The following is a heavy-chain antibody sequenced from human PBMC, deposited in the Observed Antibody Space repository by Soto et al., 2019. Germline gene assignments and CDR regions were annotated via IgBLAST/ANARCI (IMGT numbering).Heavy chain of an antibody. V-gene: IGHV4-30-4*01. J-gene: IGHJ3*01. CDR3: AYSTGWYRLDL. Sequence: TSETLSLTCTVSGGSSTSGDYYWTWIRQPPGKGLEWIGNIYYTGNTNYNPSLKSRVTISVDKSKNQFSLKLTSVTAADTAVYYCAYSTGWYRLDLWGQGTLVTVSS. CDR1: GGSSTSGDYY. CDR2: IYYTGNT. D-gene: IGHD6-19*01.